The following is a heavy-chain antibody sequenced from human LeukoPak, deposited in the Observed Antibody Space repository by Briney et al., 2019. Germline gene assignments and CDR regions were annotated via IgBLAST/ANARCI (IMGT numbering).Heavy chain of an antibody. Sequence: PSDTLSLTCTVSGGSFTNYYWSWVRQPPGKGLQWIAYIRYSGGTNYNPTLMGRVTISLDPSKNQFSLNMRSGTAADTAVYYCARHFPFDRAAYLDAFDFWGEGAVVTVSS. J-gene: IGHJ3*01. D-gene: IGHD3-9*01. CDR3: ARHFPFDRAAYLDAFDF. CDR2: IRYSGGT. CDR1: GGSFTNYY. V-gene: IGHV4-59*08.